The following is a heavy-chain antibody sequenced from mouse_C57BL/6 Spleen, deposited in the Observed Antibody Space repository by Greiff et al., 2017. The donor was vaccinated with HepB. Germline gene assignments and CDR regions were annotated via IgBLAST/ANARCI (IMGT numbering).Heavy chain of an antibody. CDR1: GFNIKDDY. V-gene: IGHV14-4*01. CDR2: IDPENGDT. Sequence: VQLQQSGAELVRPGASVKLSCTASGFNIKDDYMHWVKQRPEQGLEWIGWIDPENGDTEYASKFQGKATITADTSSNTAYLPLSSLTSEDTAVYYCTTRGIYYDYDGFAYWGQGTLVTVSA. CDR3: TTRGIYYDYDGFAY. D-gene: IGHD2-4*01. J-gene: IGHJ3*01.